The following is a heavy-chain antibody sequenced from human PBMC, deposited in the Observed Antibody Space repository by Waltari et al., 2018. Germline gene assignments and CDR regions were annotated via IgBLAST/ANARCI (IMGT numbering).Heavy chain of an antibody. J-gene: IGHJ4*02. CDR1: GYTFTDRY. D-gene: IGHD1-26*01. Sequence: QVQLVQAGTEVKEPGASVRVPCKTSGYTFTDRYMHWGRQAPGQGLEFMGGIYPDSGDTNYAQRFQGRVSMTRDKSVSTVYMELSSLTSDDTAIYFCVRDASGSLDYWGQGTLVTVSS. CDR2: IYPDSGDT. CDR3: VRDASGSLDY. V-gene: IGHV1-2*02.